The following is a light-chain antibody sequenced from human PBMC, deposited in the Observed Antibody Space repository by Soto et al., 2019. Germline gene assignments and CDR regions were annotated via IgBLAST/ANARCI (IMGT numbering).Light chain of an antibody. J-gene: IGKJ1*01. CDR2: GAS. V-gene: IGKV3-15*01. CDR1: QTVSTN. Sequence: EIAMTQSPATLSMSPGERATLSCRASQTVSTNLAWYQQKPGQAPRLLIYGASARATGIPARFSGSGSATEFTLTISSLQSEDFALYYCQQYNNWPWTFGQGTKVDIK. CDR3: QQYNNWPWT.